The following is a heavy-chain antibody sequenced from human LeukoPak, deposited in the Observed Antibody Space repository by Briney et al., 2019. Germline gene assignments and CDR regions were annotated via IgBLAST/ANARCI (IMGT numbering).Heavy chain of an antibody. CDR1: GGSISSYY. D-gene: IGHD3-22*01. Sequence: SSETLSLTCTVSGGSISSYYWSWIRQPPGKGLEWIAYIYYSGSTYYNPSLKSRVTISVDTSKNQFSLKLSSVTAADTAVYYCARGRPQPDSSGYLFDYWGQGTLVTVSS. CDR2: IYYSGST. V-gene: IGHV4-59*08. CDR3: ARGRPQPDSSGYLFDY. J-gene: IGHJ4*02.